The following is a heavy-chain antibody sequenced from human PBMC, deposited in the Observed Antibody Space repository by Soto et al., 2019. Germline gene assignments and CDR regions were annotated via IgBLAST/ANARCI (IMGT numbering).Heavy chain of an antibody. D-gene: IGHD1-26*01. J-gene: IGHJ4*02. CDR2: ISYDGSDK. Sequence: QVQLVESGGGVVQPGRSLRLSCAASGFTFSSYAMHWVRQAPGKGLEWVAVISYDGSDKYYADSVKGRFTISRDNSKNTLYLQMNSLGSEDTAVYYCARGGGTWELWATVSPHDHWGQGTLVTVSS. V-gene: IGHV3-30-3*01. CDR1: GFTFSSYA. CDR3: ARGGGTWELWATVSPHDH.